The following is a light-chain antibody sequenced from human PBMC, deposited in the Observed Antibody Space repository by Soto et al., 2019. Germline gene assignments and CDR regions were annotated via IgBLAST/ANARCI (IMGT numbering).Light chain of an antibody. J-gene: IGKJ4*01. CDR3: QQYITWVR. V-gene: IGKV3-15*01. CDR1: QSVSSS. CDR2: GAS. Sequence: EIEMTQSPAALSVSPGELVTLSCWASQSVSSSFAWYQQKPGQAPRLLIYGASTRATGVPARFSGSGSGTVFTLTLDSLQSEDFAVYYCQQYITWVRFGG.